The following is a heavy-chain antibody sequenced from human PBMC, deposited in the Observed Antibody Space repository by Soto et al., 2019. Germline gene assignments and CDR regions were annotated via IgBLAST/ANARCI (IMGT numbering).Heavy chain of an antibody. Sequence: GGSLRLSCAASGLTVSTNPMSWVRQAPGKGLEWVSVIYTGGGTHYADSVKGRFTISRDNSKNTVNLQMNSLRPEDTAVYYCARASALRIAGYYFDYWGQGTLVTVSS. CDR2: IYTGGGT. J-gene: IGHJ4*02. V-gene: IGHV3-66*01. CDR1: GLTVSTNP. D-gene: IGHD2-21*01. CDR3: ARASALRIAGYYFDY.